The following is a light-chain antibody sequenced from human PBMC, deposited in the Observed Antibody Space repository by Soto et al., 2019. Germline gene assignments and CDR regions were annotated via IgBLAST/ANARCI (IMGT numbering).Light chain of an antibody. V-gene: IGLV2-14*01. CDR3: CSYTSSSIRV. CDR1: SSDVGGYNY. CDR2: EVR. Sequence: QSALTQPASVSGSPGQSITISCTGTSSDVGGYNYVSWYQQHPGKAPKLMIYEVRNRPSGVSNRLSGSKSGNTASLTISGLQADDEADYYCCSYTSSSIRVFGGGTQLTVL. J-gene: IGLJ3*02.